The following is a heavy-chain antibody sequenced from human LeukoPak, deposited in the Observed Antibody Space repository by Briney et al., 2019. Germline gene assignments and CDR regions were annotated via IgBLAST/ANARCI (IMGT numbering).Heavy chain of an antibody. Sequence: HPGGSLRLSSAASGFTFSSYEMNWVRQAPGKGLEWVSYISSSGSTIYYADSVKGRFTISRDNAKNSLYLQMNSLRAEDTAVYYCASGSGYCSSTSCVPPFDYWGQGTLVTVSS. V-gene: IGHV3-48*03. CDR1: GFTFSSYE. J-gene: IGHJ4*02. CDR3: ASGSGYCSSTSCVPPFDY. D-gene: IGHD2-2*01. CDR2: ISSSGSTI.